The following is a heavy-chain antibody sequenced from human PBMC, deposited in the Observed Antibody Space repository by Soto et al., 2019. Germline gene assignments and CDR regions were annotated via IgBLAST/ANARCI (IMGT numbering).Heavy chain of an antibody. CDR1: GYTFTNYY. D-gene: IGHD3-10*01. CDR3: ARLFGVGAAPPVDY. J-gene: IGHJ4*02. CDR2: INPSGGGT. Sequence: QVQLVQSGAEVKKPGASVKVSCKASGYTFTNYYMHWVRQAPVQGLEWMGMINPSGGGTDYAQKFQGRVTIPRDTSTTKVYMELSSLISEDTAVDYCARLFGVGAAPPVDYWGQGTLVTVFS. V-gene: IGHV1-46*01.